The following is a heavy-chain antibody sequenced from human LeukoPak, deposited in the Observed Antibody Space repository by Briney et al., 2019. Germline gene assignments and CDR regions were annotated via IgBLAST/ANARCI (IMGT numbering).Heavy chain of an antibody. Sequence: ASVKVSCKASGYTFTGYYMHWVRQAPGQGLGWMGWINPNSGGTNYAQKFQGWVTMTRDTSISTAYMELSRLRSDDTAVYYCARGIADSRGDWFDPWGQGTLVTVSS. V-gene: IGHV1-2*04. J-gene: IGHJ5*02. CDR3: ARGIADSRGDWFDP. CDR1: GYTFTGYY. CDR2: INPNSGGT. D-gene: IGHD2/OR15-2a*01.